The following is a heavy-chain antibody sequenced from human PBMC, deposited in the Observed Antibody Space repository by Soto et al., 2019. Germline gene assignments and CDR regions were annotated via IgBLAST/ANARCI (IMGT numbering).Heavy chain of an antibody. CDR1: GFTFSSYG. CDR3: AKSGGGLLLGGPGGMDV. V-gene: IGHV3-30*18. J-gene: IGHJ6*02. CDR2: ISYDGSNK. Sequence: QVQLVESGGGVVQPGRSLRLSCAASGFTFSSYGMHWVRQAPGKGLEWVAVISYDGSNKYYADSVKGRFTISRDNSKNTLYLQMNSQRAEETAVYYCAKSGGGLLLGGPGGMDVWGQGTTVTVSS. D-gene: IGHD1-26*01.